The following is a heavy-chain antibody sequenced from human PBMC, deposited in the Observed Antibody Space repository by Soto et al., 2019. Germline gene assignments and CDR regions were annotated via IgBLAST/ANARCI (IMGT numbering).Heavy chain of an antibody. CDR2: IYYSGST. J-gene: IGHJ4*02. V-gene: IGHV4-61*01. Sequence: SETLSLTCTVSGGSFSSGSYYWSWIRQPPGKGLEWIGYIYYSGSTNYNPPLKSRVTISVDTSKNQFSLKLSSVTAADTAVYNCARDNVVSGYYHPFDYWGQGTLVTVSS. D-gene: IGHD3-22*01. CDR1: GGSFSSGSYY. CDR3: ARDNVVSGYYHPFDY.